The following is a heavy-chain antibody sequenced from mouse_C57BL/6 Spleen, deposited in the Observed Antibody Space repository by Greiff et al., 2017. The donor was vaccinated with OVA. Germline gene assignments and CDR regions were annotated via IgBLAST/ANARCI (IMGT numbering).Heavy chain of an antibody. Sequence: VQLQESGAELMKPGASVKLSCKATGYTFTGYWIEWITQRPGHGLEWIGEILPGSGSTNFNEKFKGKATFTADTSSNTAYMQLSSLTTEDSAIYYCARGNYYGSSSSWFAYWGQGTLVTVSA. CDR3: ARGNYYGSSSSWFAY. CDR2: ILPGSGST. CDR1: GYTFTGYW. V-gene: IGHV1-9*01. D-gene: IGHD1-1*01. J-gene: IGHJ3*01.